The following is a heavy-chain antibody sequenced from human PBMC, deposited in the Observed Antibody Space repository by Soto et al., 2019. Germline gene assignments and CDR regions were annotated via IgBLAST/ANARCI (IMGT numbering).Heavy chain of an antibody. CDR1: GFTFNSYG. CDR2: IWYDGSNK. D-gene: IGHD7-27*01. J-gene: IGHJ4*02. CDR3: ARGRPNSGFDY. Sequence: QVQLVESGGGVVQPGRSLRLSCAASGFTFNSYGMHWVRQAPGKGLEWVAVIWYDGSNKYYGDSVKGRFTISRDNTKNTLYLQMNSLRAEDTAVYYCARGRPNSGFDYWGQGTLVTVSS. V-gene: IGHV3-33*01.